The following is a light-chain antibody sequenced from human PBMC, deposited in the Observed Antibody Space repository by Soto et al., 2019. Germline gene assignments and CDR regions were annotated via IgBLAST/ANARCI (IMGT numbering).Light chain of an antibody. CDR3: QQYGSSPTWT. CDR1: QSVGSD. CDR2: GAL. Sequence: EIVMTQSPGTLSVSPGERVTLSCRASQSVGSDLVWYQQKPGQAPRLLIYGALTRATGIPDRFSGSGSGTEFTLTISSLQSEDFAVYYCQQYGSSPTWTFGQGTKVEIK. J-gene: IGKJ1*01. V-gene: IGKV3-15*01.